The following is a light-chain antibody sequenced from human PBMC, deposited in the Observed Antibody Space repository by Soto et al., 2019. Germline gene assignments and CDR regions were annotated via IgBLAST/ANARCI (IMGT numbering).Light chain of an antibody. CDR3: QQYNNWPYT. CDR2: GAS. Sequence: EIVMTQSPATLSVSPGERATLSCRASQSVSSKLAWYQQKPGQAPGLLIYGASTRASAIPARFSGSGSGTEFTLTISSLQPEDFAVYFCQQYNNWPYTSGQGTKLEIK. J-gene: IGKJ2*01. V-gene: IGKV3-15*01. CDR1: QSVSSK.